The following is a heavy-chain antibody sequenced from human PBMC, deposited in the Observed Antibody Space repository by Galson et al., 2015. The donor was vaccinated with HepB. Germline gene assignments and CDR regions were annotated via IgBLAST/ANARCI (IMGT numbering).Heavy chain of an antibody. Sequence: SLRLSCAASGFTFSNHGMHWVRQAPGKGLEWVAVIWYDGDPKYYADSVKGRFTVSRDTSKSTLYLQMNSLRVGDTAVYYCAGGPPRERDIWSRHYTRPDFWGQGTLVTVSS. V-gene: IGHV3-33*01. CDR2: IWYDGDPK. CDR1: GFTFSNHG. J-gene: IGHJ4*02. D-gene: IGHD3-3*01. CDR3: AGGPPRERDIWSRHYTRPDF.